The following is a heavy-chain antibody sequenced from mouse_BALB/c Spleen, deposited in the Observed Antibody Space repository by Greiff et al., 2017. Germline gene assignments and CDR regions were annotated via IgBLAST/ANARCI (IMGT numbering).Heavy chain of an antibody. J-gene: IGHJ2*01. CDR2: ISDGGSYT. Sequence: EVKLMESGGGLVKPGGSLKLSCAASGFTFSDYYMYWVRQTPAKRLEWVATISDGGSYTYYPDSVKGRFTISRDNAKNNLYLQMSSLKSEDTAMYYGARDGGTGTYYFDYWGQGTTLTVSS. D-gene: IGHD4-1*01. CDR3: ARDGGTGTYYFDY. V-gene: IGHV5-4*02. CDR1: GFTFSDYY.